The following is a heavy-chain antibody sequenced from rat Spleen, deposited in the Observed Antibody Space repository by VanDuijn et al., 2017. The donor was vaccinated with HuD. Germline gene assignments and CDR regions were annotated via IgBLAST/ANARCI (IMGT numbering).Heavy chain of an antibody. Sequence: EVQLVESGGGLVQPGRSMKLSCAASGFIFSNYDMAWVRQAPKKGLEWVAYISFDGGSTYYRDSVKGRFTISRDDAKSILYLQMDSLRSEDTATYYCARSVFDYWGQGVMVTVSS. CDR3: ARSVFDY. CDR2: ISFDGGST. J-gene: IGHJ2*01. V-gene: IGHV5-22*01. CDR1: GFIFSNYD.